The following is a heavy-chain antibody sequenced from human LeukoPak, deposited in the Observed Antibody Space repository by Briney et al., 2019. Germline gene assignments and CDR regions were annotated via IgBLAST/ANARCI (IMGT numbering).Heavy chain of an antibody. CDR3: AKTYYDSSGYYYDDPLDY. D-gene: IGHD3-22*01. CDR2: ISYDGSDK. J-gene: IGHJ4*02. CDR1: GFTFSNYV. V-gene: IGHV3-30*18. Sequence: PGGSLRLSCAASGFTFSNYVMHWVRQAPGKGLEWVALISYDGSDKYYADSVKGRFTISRDNSKNTLYLQMNSLRAEDTAVYYCAKTYYDSSGYYYDDPLDYWGQGTLVTVSS.